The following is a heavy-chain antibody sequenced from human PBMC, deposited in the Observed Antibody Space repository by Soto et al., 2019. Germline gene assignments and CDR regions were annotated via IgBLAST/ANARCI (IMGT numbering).Heavy chain of an antibody. D-gene: IGHD1-26*01. CDR1: GYSFTANS. V-gene: IGHV1-2*04. Sequence: ASVKVSCKASGYSFTANSMHWVRQAPGQGLEWMGWINPNNGGTNYARKFQGWVTMTRDTSISTAYMELSRLRSDDTAVYYCARDQVGATSYYGMDVWGQGTTVTVSS. CDR2: INPNNGGT. CDR3: ARDQVGATSYYGMDV. J-gene: IGHJ6*02.